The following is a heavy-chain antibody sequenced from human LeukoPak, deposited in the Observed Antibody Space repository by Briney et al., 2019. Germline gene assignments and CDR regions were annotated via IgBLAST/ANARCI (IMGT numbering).Heavy chain of an antibody. J-gene: IGHJ6*02. CDR1: GFMFSSYA. CDR2: TSGSGTTS. V-gene: IGHV3-23*01. D-gene: IGHD2-21*01. Sequence: GGSLRLSCVASGFMFSSYAMSWVRQAPGKGLEWVSGTSGSGTTSYYADSVKGRFTVSRDYSNNTLHLHMNRLRAEDTAVYYCAKRAPPGDYSSFYYHGMDVWGQGTSVTVSS. CDR3: AKRAPPGDYSSFYYHGMDV.